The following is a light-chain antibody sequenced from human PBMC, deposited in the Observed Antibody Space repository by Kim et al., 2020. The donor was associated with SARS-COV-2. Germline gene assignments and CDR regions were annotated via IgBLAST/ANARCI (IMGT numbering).Light chain of an antibody. V-gene: IGLV3-1*01. Sequence: VSPGQTASITCSGDKLGDRYVCWYQQKPGQSPVVVIYQDTERPSGIPERFSGSNSGNTATLTISGTQAVDEADYYCQAWDSSTVVFGGGTQLTVL. CDR1: KLGDRY. CDR3: QAWDSSTVV. CDR2: QDT. J-gene: IGLJ2*01.